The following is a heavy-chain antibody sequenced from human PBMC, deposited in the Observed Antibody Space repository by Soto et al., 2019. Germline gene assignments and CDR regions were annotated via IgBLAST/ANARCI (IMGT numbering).Heavy chain of an antibody. CDR1: GGTFSSFA. D-gene: IGHD3-10*01. V-gene: IGHV1-69*13. J-gene: IGHJ6*02. Sequence: SVKVSCKASGGTFSSFAISWVRQAPGQGLEWMGGIIPIFGTANYAQKFQGRVTITADESTSTAYMELSSLRSEDTAVYYCARGSPLDYYGSGSFPYYYYGMDVWGQGTTVTVSS. CDR3: ARGSPLDYYGSGSFPYYYYGMDV. CDR2: IIPIFGTA.